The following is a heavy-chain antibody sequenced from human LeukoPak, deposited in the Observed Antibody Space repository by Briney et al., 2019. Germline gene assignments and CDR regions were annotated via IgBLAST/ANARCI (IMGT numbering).Heavy chain of an antibody. V-gene: IGHV1-2*06. D-gene: IGHD3-10*01. CDR2: INPNSGGT. J-gene: IGHJ4*02. CDR1: GYTFTGYY. Sequence: ASVKVSCKASGYTFTGYYMHWVRQAPGQGLEWMGRINPNSGGTSYAQNFQGRVSMTRDTSISTTYMEVSGLTSDDTAVYYCARGGSGSGYLYYFDYWGQGTLVSVSS. CDR3: ARGGSGSGYLYYFDY.